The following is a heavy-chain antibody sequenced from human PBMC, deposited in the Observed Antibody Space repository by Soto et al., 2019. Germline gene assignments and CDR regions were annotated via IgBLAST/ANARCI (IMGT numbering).Heavy chain of an antibody. J-gene: IGHJ6*02. CDR1: CDSTGRGNQN. Sequence: PSETPSLNRPVSCDSTGRGNQNWSWARQAPGKGLEWIGYIFSSGTTYYNPSLKSRLTMSLDTSQNQFSLKLNSVTAADTAVYFCARVSSPFRFSPTLTVWGQGTTVPAS. CDR2: IFSSGTT. CDR3: ARVSSPFRFSPTLTV. D-gene: IGHD3-16*01. V-gene: IGHV4-30-4*02.